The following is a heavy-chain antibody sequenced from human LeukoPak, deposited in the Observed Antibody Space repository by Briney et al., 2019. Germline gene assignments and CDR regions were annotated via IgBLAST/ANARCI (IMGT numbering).Heavy chain of an antibody. CDR2: IHNSGTT. Sequence: NPSETLSLTCAVSGGPFSGYLCSWIRQSSGKGLEWIGEIHNSGTTNYNPSLNSRVTISEDTSKNQFYLNLSSVTAADTAVYYCARRYYYNLGSFPFDFWGQGTLVTVSS. D-gene: IGHD3-10*01. CDR3: ARRYYYNLGSFPFDF. V-gene: IGHV4-34*01. J-gene: IGHJ4*02. CDR1: GGPFSGYL.